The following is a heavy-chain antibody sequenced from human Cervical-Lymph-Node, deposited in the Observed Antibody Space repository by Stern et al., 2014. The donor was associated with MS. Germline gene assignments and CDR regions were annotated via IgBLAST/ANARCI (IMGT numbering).Heavy chain of an antibody. CDR2: INAGNGNT. CDR3: ARVGPTGYYYGMDV. CDR1: GYTFTSYS. J-gene: IGHJ6*02. Sequence: QVQLVQSGAEVKKPGASVKVSCKASGYTFTSYSMHWVRQATGQRLEWMAWINAGNGNTKYSQKLQGRVTITRDTSASTAYMDLSSLRSEGTAVYYCARVGPTGYYYGMDVWGQGTTVTVSS. D-gene: IGHD1-14*01. V-gene: IGHV1-3*01.